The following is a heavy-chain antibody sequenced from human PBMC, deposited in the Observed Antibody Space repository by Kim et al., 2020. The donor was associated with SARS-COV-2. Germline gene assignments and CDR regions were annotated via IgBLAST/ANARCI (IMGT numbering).Heavy chain of an antibody. CDR2: INPNSGGT. CDR1: GYTFTGYY. D-gene: IGHD5-12*01. J-gene: IGHJ6*02. Sequence: ASVKVSCKASGYTFTGYYMHWVRQAPGQGLEWMGRINPNSGGTNYAQKFQGRVTMTRDTSISTAYMELSRLRSDDTAVYYCARDGWEVATITHYYYYYGMDVWGQGTTVTVSS. CDR3: ARDGWEVATITHYYYYYGMDV. V-gene: IGHV1-2*06.